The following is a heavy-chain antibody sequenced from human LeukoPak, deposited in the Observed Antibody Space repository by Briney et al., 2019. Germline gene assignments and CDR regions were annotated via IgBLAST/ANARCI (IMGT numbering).Heavy chain of an antibody. Sequence: GGSLRLSCAASGFTFSNAWMSWVRQAPGKGLEWVGRIKSKTDGGTTDYAAPVKGRFTISRDDSKNTLYLQMNSLKTEDTAVYYCTTDGEWELPGPDFDYWGQGTLVTVSS. V-gene: IGHV3-15*01. CDR2: IKSKTDGGTT. J-gene: IGHJ4*02. CDR1: GFTFSNAW. D-gene: IGHD1-26*01. CDR3: TTDGEWELPGPDFDY.